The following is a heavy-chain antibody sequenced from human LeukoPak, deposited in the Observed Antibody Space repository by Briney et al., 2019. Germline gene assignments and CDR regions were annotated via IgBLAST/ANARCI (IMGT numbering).Heavy chain of an antibody. D-gene: IGHD5-18*01. CDR3: ARAERGYSYIFDY. V-gene: IGHV3-11*01. J-gene: IGHJ4*02. Sequence: GGSLRLSCVVSGFSFSDSYMTWIRQTPGKGLESLAYISGSGHDIYYTDSVKGRFTISRDNAKDSLYLQMNSLRAEDTAVYYCARAERGYSYIFDYWGQGTLVTVSS. CDR1: GFSFSDSY. CDR2: ISGSGHDI.